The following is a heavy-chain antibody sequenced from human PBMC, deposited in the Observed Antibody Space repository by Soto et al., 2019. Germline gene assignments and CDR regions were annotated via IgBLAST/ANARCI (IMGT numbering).Heavy chain of an antibody. CDR3: MRACSTDSRPDY. CDR1: GFTFSLYS. V-gene: IGHV3-21*01. CDR2: ITSSSSYI. J-gene: IGHJ4*02. Sequence: PGGSLRLSCAASGFTFSLYSMIWVRQAPGKGLEWVASITSSSSYIDYEDSLKGRFTISRDNAKNPLFFQLDSIRAEDTAVYYCMRACSTDSRPDYWGQGTLVTVSS. D-gene: IGHD3-22*01.